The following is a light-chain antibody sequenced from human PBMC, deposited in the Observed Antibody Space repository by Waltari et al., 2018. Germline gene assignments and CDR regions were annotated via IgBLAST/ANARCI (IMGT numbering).Light chain of an antibody. J-gene: IGLJ3*02. CDR2: ETT. V-gene: IGLV2-23*01. CDR3: CSYGGYNTPWV. Sequence: QSALTQPASVSGSPGQSITISCTGTSSDVGHYNLVSWYQQHPGQAPKLILYETTKRPSGVSNRFSGSKSGNTASLVVSGLQTEDEAEYYCCSYGGYNTPWVFGGGTKLTVL. CDR1: SSDVGHYNL.